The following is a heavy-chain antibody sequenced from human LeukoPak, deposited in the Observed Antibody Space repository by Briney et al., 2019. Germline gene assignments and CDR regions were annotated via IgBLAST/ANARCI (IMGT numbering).Heavy chain of an antibody. D-gene: IGHD3-22*01. CDR2: ITNSGSTI. V-gene: IGHV3-11*01. Sequence: GGSLRLSCAASGFTFSDYYMSWIRQAPGKGLEWVSYITNSGSTIYYADSVKGRFTISRDNAKNSLYLQVNSLRSEDTAVYYCARVVDGLKYYYDSSGYLDYWGQGTLVTVSS. CDR1: GFTFSDYY. CDR3: ARVVDGLKYYYDSSGYLDY. J-gene: IGHJ4*02.